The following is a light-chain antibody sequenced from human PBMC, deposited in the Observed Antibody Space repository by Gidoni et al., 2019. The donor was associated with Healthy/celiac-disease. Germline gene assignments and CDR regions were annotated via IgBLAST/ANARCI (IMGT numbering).Light chain of an antibody. V-gene: IGKV1-39*01. CDR3: QQSYSTPPA. Sequence: DIQITQSPSSLSASVGDRVTITCRASQSISSYLNWYQQKPGKAPNLLIYAASSLQSGVPSRFSGSGSGTDFTLTISSLQPEDVATYYCQQSYSTPPAFGQGTKVKIK. CDR1: QSISSY. CDR2: AAS. J-gene: IGKJ1*01.